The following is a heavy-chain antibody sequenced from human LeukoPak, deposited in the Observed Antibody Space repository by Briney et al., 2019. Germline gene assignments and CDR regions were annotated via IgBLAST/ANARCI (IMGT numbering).Heavy chain of an antibody. J-gene: IGHJ3*02. D-gene: IGHD2-2*03. Sequence: FTFSRDNSKNTLYLQMNSLRAEDTAVYYCAKDYLDIVVVSAALDAFDIWGQGTMVTVSS. V-gene: IGHV3-23*01. CDR3: AKDYLDIVVVSAALDAFDI.